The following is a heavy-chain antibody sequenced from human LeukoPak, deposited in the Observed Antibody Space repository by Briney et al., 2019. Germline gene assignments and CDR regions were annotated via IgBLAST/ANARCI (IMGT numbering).Heavy chain of an antibody. CDR1: GFTFSSYA. CDR2: ISGSGGST. D-gene: IGHD4-17*01. Sequence: PGGSLRLSCAASGFTFSSYAMSWVRQAPGKGLEWVSAISGSGGSTYYADSVKGRFTISRDNSKNTLYLRMNSLRAEDTAVYYCAKEGVGYGDLSYFDYWGQGTLVTVSS. J-gene: IGHJ4*02. CDR3: AKEGVGYGDLSYFDY. V-gene: IGHV3-23*01.